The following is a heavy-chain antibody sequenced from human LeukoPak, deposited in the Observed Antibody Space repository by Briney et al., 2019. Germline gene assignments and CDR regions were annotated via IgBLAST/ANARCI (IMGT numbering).Heavy chain of an antibody. V-gene: IGHV4-39*07. Sequence: GSLRLSCAASGLTFSSYNMNWIRQPPGKGLEWIGSIYYSGSTYYNPSLKSRVTISVDTSKNQFSLKLSSVTAADTAVYYCARGEDSSGYYLFDYWGQGTLVTVSS. J-gene: IGHJ4*02. CDR2: IYYSGST. CDR3: ARGEDSSGYYLFDY. D-gene: IGHD3-22*01. CDR1: GLTFSSYN.